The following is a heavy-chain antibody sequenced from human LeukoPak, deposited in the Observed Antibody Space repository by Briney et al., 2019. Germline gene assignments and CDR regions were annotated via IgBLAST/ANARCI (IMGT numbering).Heavy chain of an antibody. CDR3: ARIPVGGPPKDFDY. V-gene: IGHV1-2*04. CDR1: GYTFTDYY. CDR2: INPNSGGT. D-gene: IGHD2-15*01. J-gene: IGHJ4*02. Sequence: ASVKVSCKASGYTFTDYYMHWVRQAPGQGLEWMGWINPNSGGTNYAQEFRGWVTMTSDTSISTAYMELSRLTSDDTAVYYCARIPVGGPPKDFDYWGQGTLVTVSS.